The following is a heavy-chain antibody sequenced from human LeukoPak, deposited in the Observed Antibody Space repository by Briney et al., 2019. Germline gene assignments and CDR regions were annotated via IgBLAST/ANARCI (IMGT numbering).Heavy chain of an antibody. CDR1: GGSISSSSYY. D-gene: IGHD6-19*01. Sequence: SETLSLTCTVSGGSISSSSYYWGWIRQPPGKGLEWIGSIYYSGSTNYNPSLKSRVTIYVDTSRNQFSLKLSSVTAADTAVYYCARHGPYYSSGWQNAFDIWGQGTMVTVSS. V-gene: IGHV4-39*01. CDR3: ARHGPYYSSGWQNAFDI. J-gene: IGHJ3*02. CDR2: IYYSGST.